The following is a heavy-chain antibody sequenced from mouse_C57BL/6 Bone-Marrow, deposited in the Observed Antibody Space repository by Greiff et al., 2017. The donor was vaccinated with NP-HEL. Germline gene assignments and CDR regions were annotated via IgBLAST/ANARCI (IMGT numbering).Heavy chain of an antibody. CDR1: GFNIKNTY. Sequence: EVQLQQSVAELVRPGASVKLSCTASGFNIKNTYMHWVKQRPEQGLEWIGRIDPANGNTKYAPKFQGKATITADTSSNTAYLQLSSLTSEDTAIYYCAKGYYGSSYLWYFDVWGTGTTVTVSS. D-gene: IGHD1-1*01. V-gene: IGHV14-3*01. CDR3: AKGYYGSSYLWYFDV. J-gene: IGHJ1*03. CDR2: IDPANGNT.